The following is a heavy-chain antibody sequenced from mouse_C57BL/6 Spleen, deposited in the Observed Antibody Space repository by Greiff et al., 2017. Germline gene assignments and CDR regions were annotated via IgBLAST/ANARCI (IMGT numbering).Heavy chain of an antibody. CDR3: ARTQGITTVVDY. D-gene: IGHD1-1*01. Sequence: QVQLKQPGAELVRPGSSVKLSCKASGYTFTSYWMHWVKQRPIQGLEWIGNIDPSDSETHYNQKFKDKATLTVDKSSSTAYMQLSSLTSEDSAVYYCARTQGITTVVDYWGQGTTLTVSS. J-gene: IGHJ2*01. CDR1: GYTFTSYW. CDR2: IDPSDSET. V-gene: IGHV1-52*01.